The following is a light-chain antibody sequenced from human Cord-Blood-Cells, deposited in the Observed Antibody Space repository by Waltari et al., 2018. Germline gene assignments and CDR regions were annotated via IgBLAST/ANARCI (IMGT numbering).Light chain of an antibody. Sequence: DIQMTTSTSTLSASVGDRVTITSRASQSISSWLAWYQQKPGKAPKLLIYDASSLESGVPSRFCGGGSGTEFTLTISSLQPDDFAMYPRQQYNSYLYTFGQGTKLEIK. CDR1: QSISSW. V-gene: IGKV1-5*01. CDR2: DAS. CDR3: QQYNSYLYT. J-gene: IGKJ2*01.